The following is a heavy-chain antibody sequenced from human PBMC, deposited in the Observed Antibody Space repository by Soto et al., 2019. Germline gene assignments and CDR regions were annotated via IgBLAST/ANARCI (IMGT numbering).Heavy chain of an antibody. J-gene: IGHJ4*02. V-gene: IGHV4-59*01. CDR2: VYYRGST. CDR3: ARGYNSGYGFFDY. D-gene: IGHD5-18*01. Sequence: SETLSLTCNVSGGSISSYYWSWIRQPPGKGLEWIGYVYYRGSTNYNPSLKSRVTILVDTSKNQFSLKLSSVTAADTAVYYCARGYNSGYGFFDYWGQGTLVTVSS. CDR1: GGSISSYY.